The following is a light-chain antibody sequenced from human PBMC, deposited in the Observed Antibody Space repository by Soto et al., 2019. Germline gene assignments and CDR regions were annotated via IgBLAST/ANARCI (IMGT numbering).Light chain of an antibody. V-gene: IGKV3-20*01. CDR3: QLSSA. CDR2: DVF. CDR1: QTISSKF. Sequence: EIVVTQSPGTLSLSPGERATLSCRASQTISSKFLAWYQQKPGQAPRLLIYDVFRRATGIPDRFSGSGSGPDFTLTISRLEPEDFAVYYCQLSSAFGQGTKVEIK. J-gene: IGKJ1*01.